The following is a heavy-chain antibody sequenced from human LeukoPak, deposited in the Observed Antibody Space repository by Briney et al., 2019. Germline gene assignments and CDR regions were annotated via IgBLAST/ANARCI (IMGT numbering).Heavy chain of an antibody. D-gene: IGHD3-3*01. CDR3: ARLHYNSDFWSGYYIDY. CDR2: IYYSGNT. J-gene: IGHJ4*02. V-gene: IGHV4-59*01. CDR1: GDSINGFY. Sequence: PSETLSLTCTVSGDSINGFYWNWIRQPPGKGLEWIGYIYYSGNTNYNPSLKSRVTMSVDTSTNQFSLKLSSVTAADTAVYYCARLHYNSDFWSGYYIDYWGQGTLVTVSS.